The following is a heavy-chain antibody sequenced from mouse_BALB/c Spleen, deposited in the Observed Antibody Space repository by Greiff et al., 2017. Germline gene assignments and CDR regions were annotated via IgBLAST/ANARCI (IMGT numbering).Heavy chain of an antibody. CDR3: ARDGADYYGSSAWFAY. V-gene: IGHV5-6-3*01. D-gene: IGHD1-1*01. CDR1: GFTFSSYG. CDR2: INSNGGST. Sequence: EVQLVESGGGLVQPGGSLKLSCAASGFTFSSYGMSWVRQTPDKRLELVATINSNGGSTYYPDSVKGRFTISRDNAKNTLYLQMSSLKSEDTAMYYCARDGADYYGSSAWFAYWGQGTLVTVSA. J-gene: IGHJ3*01.